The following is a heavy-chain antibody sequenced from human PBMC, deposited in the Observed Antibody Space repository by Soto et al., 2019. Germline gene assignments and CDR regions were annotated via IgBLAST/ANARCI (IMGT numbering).Heavy chain of an antibody. CDR3: ARGARGSPFDY. Sequence: QVQLVESGGGVVQPGRSLRLSYAASGFTFSSYGMHWVRQAPGKGLEWVAVIWYDGSNKYYADSVKGRFTISRDNSKNTLYLQMNSVRAEDTAVYYCARGARGSPFDYWGQGTLVTVSS. CDR1: GFTFSSYG. V-gene: IGHV3-33*01. D-gene: IGHD1-26*01. CDR2: IWYDGSNK. J-gene: IGHJ4*02.